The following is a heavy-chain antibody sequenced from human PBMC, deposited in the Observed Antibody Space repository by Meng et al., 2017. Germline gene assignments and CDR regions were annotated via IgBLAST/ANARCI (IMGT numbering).Heavy chain of an antibody. V-gene: IGHV1-3*01. CDR3: ARDKLKTFDP. CDR2: INAGNGNT. CDR1: GYTFTSYA. Sequence: VQLGQSGAEVKKPGASVKVSCKASGYTFTSYAMHWVRQAPGQRLEWMGWINAGNGNTKYSQKFQGRVTITRDTSASTAYMELSSLRSEDTAVYYCARDKLKTFDPWGQGTLVTVSS. J-gene: IGHJ5*02.